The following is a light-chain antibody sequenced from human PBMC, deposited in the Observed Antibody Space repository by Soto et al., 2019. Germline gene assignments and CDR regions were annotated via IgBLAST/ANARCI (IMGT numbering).Light chain of an antibody. CDR2: EVS. Sequence: QSVLTQPASVSGSPGQSITISCTGTSSDVGGYNYVSWYQQHPGKAPKLMIYEVSNRPSGVSNRFSGSLLGGKAALTLSGVQPEDEADYYCLLFYGDGVLFGGGTKLTVL. CDR1: SSDVGGYNY. V-gene: IGLV2-14*01. CDR3: LLFYGDGVL. J-gene: IGLJ2*01.